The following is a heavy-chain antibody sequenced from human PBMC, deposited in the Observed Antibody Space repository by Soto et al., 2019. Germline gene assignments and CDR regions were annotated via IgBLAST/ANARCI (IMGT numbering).Heavy chain of an antibody. V-gene: IGHV5-51*01. CDR3: ARSYCTYGGCAPSVKLVYFDY. CDR2: IYPGDSDT. D-gene: IGHD2-8*01. CDR1: GYTFTDYW. J-gene: IGHJ4*02. Sequence: PGESLKISCKGSGYTFTDYWIGWVRQLPGKGLEWMGIIYPGDSDTRYSPSFQGQVTISVDKSISTAYLQWSSLKASDTAIYYCARSYCTYGGCAPSVKLVYFDYWGQGTLVTVSS.